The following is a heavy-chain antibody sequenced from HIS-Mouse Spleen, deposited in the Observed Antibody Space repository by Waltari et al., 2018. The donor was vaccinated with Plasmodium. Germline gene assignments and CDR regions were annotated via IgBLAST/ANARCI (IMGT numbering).Heavy chain of an antibody. Sequence: QVQLQESGPGLVKPSETLSLTRTVSGGSISSYYWRWIRQPAGKGLEWIWRSYTSGSTNYNPSLKSRVTMSVDTSKNQFSLKLSSVTAADTAVYYCARAPRSYSSSSGAFDIWGQGTMVTVSS. CDR2: SYTSGST. J-gene: IGHJ3*02. CDR3: ARAPRSYSSSSGAFDI. D-gene: IGHD6-6*01. CDR1: GGSISSYY. V-gene: IGHV4-4*07.